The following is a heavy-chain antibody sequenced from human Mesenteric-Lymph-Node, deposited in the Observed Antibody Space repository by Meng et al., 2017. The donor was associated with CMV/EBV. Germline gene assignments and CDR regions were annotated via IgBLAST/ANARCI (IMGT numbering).Heavy chain of an antibody. J-gene: IGHJ4*02. CDR2: ISSDGNYS. V-gene: IGHV3-21*03. CDR3: VRGDARDY. CDR1: GFTFSSYS. Sequence: GESLKISCAASGFTFSSYSMNWVRQAPGKGLEWVASISSDGNYSPYANSVKGRFTISRDNAKNLLYLQINSLRAEDTAVYYCVRGDARDYWGQGTLVTVSS.